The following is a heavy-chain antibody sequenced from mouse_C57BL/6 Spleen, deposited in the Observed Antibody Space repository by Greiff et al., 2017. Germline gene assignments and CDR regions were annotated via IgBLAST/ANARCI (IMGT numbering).Heavy chain of an antibody. CDR3: ARRYYGSSSAWFAY. D-gene: IGHD1-1*01. CDR1: GYTFTGYW. J-gene: IGHJ3*01. CDR2: IFPGGGST. V-gene: IGHV1-9*01. Sequence: QVQLQQSGAELMKPGASVKLSCKATGYTFTGYWIEWVKQRPGHGLEWIGEIFPGGGSTNYNEKIKGKATFTADTSSNTAYMQLSSLPTEDSAIYYCARRYYGSSSAWFAYWGQGTLVTVSA.